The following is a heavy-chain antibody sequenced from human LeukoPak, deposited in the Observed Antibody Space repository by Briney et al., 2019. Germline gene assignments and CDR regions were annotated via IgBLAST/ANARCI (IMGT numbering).Heavy chain of an antibody. CDR2: IYYSGST. CDR1: GGSISSYY. Sequence: SETLSLTCTVSGGSISSYYWSWIRQPPGKGLEWIGYIYYSGSTNYNPSLKGRVTISVDTSKNQFSLKLSSVTAADTAVYYCAGETRWGAFDIWGQGTMVTVSS. J-gene: IGHJ3*02. D-gene: IGHD4-23*01. CDR3: AGETRWGAFDI. V-gene: IGHV4-59*01.